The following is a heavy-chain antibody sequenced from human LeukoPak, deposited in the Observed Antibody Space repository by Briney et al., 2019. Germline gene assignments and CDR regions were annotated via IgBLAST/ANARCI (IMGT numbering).Heavy chain of an antibody. D-gene: IGHD3-10*01. Sequence: SETLSLTCTVSGGSISSYYWSWIRQPPGKGLEWIGYIYYSGSTNYNPSLRSRVTISVDTSKNQSSLKLSSVTAADTAVYYCARTNYYGSGSYYPPFDYWGQGTLVTVSS. CDR3: ARTNYYGSGSYYPPFDY. J-gene: IGHJ4*02. V-gene: IGHV4-59*08. CDR2: IYYSGST. CDR1: GGSISSYY.